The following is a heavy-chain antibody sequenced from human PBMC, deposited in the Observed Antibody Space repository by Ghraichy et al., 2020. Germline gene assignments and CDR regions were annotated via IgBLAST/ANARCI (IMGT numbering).Heavy chain of an antibody. V-gene: IGHV3-48*03. J-gene: IGHJ4*02. CDR2: ISSSGSTI. CDR1: GFIFSSFE. Sequence: GGSLRLSCAASGFIFSSFEMNWVRQAPGKGLEWVSYISSSGSTIYYADSMKGRFTISRDNAKNSLYLQMNSLRAEDTAVYYCARLHDYTNQYFAYWGQGTLVTVSS. CDR3: ARLHDYTNQYFAY. D-gene: IGHD4-11*01.